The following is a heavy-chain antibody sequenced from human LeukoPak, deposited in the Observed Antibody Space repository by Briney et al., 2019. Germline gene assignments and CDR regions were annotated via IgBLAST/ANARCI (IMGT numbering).Heavy chain of an antibody. CDR1: GGSISSSSNY. J-gene: IGHJ5*02. Sequence: SETLSLTCTVSGGSISSSSNYWGWIRQPPGKGLEWIGSIYYSGSTYYNPSLKSRVTISVDTSKNQFSLKLTSVTAADTAVYYCARHYGALVVVAATLGNWFDPWGQGTLVTVSS. V-gene: IGHV4-39*01. D-gene: IGHD2-15*01. CDR2: IYYSGST. CDR3: ARHYGALVVVAATLGNWFDP.